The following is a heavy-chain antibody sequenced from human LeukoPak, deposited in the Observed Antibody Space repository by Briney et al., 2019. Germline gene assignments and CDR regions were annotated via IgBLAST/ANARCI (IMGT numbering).Heavy chain of an antibody. CDR1: GYTFTGYY. V-gene: IGHV1-18*04. Sequence: ASVKVSCKPSGYTFTGYYIHWVRQAPGQGLEWMGWISAYNGNTNYAQKLQGRVTMTTDTSTSTAYMELRSRRSDDTAVYYCARDLLAYCGGDCYSRWFDPWGQGTLVTVSS. CDR2: ISAYNGNT. J-gene: IGHJ5*02. CDR3: ARDLLAYCGGDCYSRWFDP. D-gene: IGHD2-21*02.